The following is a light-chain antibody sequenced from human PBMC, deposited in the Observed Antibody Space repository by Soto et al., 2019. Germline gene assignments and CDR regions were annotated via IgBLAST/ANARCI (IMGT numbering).Light chain of an antibody. J-gene: IGKJ1*01. CDR1: QSVRSS. CDR2: RAS. V-gene: IGKV3-15*01. CDR3: QHYGYPQWT. Sequence: EMVMTQSPATLSVSPGERATLSCRASQSVRSSLAWYQQKPGQPPRLLIYRASTRATGVPARFSGSGSGTEFTLTISRLEPEDFAVYYCQHYGYPQWTFGQGTKVDIK.